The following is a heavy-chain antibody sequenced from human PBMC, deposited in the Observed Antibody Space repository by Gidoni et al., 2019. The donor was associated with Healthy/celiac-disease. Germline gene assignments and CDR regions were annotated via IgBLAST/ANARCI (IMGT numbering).Heavy chain of an antibody. CDR1: GFTCSSYS. CDR2: ISSSSSYM. J-gene: IGHJ4*02. V-gene: IGHV3-21*01. Sequence: GFTCSSYSMNWVRQAPGKGLEWVSSISSSSSYMYYADSLKGRFTSSRDNAKHSLDLQMNRRRAEDTAVYYCARDPPDVWHDGPYFDYWGQGTLVTVSS. CDR3: ARDPPDVWHDGPYFDY. D-gene: IGHD1-1*01.